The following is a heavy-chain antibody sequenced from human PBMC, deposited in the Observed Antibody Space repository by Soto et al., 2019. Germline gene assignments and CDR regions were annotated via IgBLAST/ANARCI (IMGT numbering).Heavy chain of an antibody. CDR3: ETSPDLVVIPAATGAVYL. J-gene: IGHJ6*02. V-gene: IGHV1-18*04. CDR1: GYTFTNYG. Sequence: QVQLVQSGGEVKKPGASVKVSCKAAGYTFTNYGIRWVRQAPGQGLEWMGWVSGYNGDTNYAQKVQGRVTMTTDTSTITAYMDLTSLRSDDTALYYYETSPDLVVIPAATGAVYLWGQATTVTGSS. CDR2: VSGYNGDT. D-gene: IGHD2-15*01.